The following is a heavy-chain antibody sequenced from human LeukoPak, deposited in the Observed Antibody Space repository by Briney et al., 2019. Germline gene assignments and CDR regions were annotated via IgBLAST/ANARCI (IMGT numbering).Heavy chain of an antibody. Sequence: GGSLRLSCAASGFTFSSYSMNWVRQAPGKGLEWVSSISSSSSYIYYADSVKGRFPISRDNAKNSPYLQMNSLRAEDTAVYYCARVDYGDYLIDYWGQGTLVTVSS. D-gene: IGHD4-17*01. CDR2: ISSSSSYI. V-gene: IGHV3-21*01. CDR1: GFTFSSYS. CDR3: ARVDYGDYLIDY. J-gene: IGHJ4*02.